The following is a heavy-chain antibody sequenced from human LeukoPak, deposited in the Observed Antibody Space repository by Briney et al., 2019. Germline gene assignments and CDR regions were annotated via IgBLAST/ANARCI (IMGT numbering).Heavy chain of an antibody. CDR2: IYHSGST. D-gene: IGHD5-24*01. CDR3: ARDLDGYNTFDY. CDR1: RGSIRSNY. V-gene: IGHV4-4*07. Sequence: SETLSLTCTVSRGSIRSNYWSWIRQPAGKGLEWIGRIYHSGSTKYHPALKRRVTMYVDTSKNQFSLKLSSVTAADTAVYFCARDLDGYNTFDYWGQGTLVTVSS. J-gene: IGHJ4*02.